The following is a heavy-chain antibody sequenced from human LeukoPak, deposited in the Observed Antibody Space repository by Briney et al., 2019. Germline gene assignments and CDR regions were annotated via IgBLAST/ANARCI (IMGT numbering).Heavy chain of an antibody. J-gene: IGHJ4*02. V-gene: IGHV3-30*02. D-gene: IGHD3-16*01. CDR2: IRYDGSNK. CDR1: GFTFSSYG. CDR3: AKDGEITFGGVMIGYFDY. Sequence: GGSLRLSCAASGFTFSSYGMHWVRQAPGKGLEWVAFIRYDGSNKYYADSVKDRFTISRDNSKNTLYLQMNSLRAEDTAVYYCAKDGEITFGGVMIGYFDYWGQGTLVTVSS.